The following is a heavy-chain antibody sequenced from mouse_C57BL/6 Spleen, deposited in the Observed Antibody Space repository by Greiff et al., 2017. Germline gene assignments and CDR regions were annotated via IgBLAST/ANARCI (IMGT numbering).Heavy chain of an antibody. D-gene: IGHD1-1*01. Sequence: VQLQQSGAELARPGASVKLSCKASGYTFTSYGISWVKQRTGQGLEWIGEIYPRSGNTYYNEKFKGKATLTADKSSSTAYMELRSLTSEDSAVYFCARYDGSSPYYAMDYWGQGTSVTVSS. J-gene: IGHJ4*01. CDR2: IYPRSGNT. V-gene: IGHV1-81*01. CDR3: ARYDGSSPYYAMDY. CDR1: GYTFTSYG.